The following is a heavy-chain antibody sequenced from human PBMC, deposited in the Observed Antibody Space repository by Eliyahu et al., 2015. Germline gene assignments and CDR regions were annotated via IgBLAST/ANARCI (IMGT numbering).Heavy chain of an antibody. CDR1: GGSLSDYH. J-gene: IGHJ4*02. V-gene: IGHV4-4*07. D-gene: IGHD2/OR15-2a*01. CDR3: AKMGRSTSLDF. Sequence: QVQLQESGPGLVRPSETLSLXCTVSGGSLSDYHWNWIRQSAGEGLEWIGRIYSTGTTDYNPSLRSRVTMSVDTSKNQFSLRMRSVTAADTAVYFCAKMGRSTSLDFWGQGTLVTVSS. CDR2: IYSTGTT.